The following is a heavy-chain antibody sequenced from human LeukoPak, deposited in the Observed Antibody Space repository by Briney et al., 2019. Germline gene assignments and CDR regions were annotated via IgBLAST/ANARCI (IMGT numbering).Heavy chain of an antibody. V-gene: IGHV3-13*01. CDR2: IGTASDT. CDR1: GFTFSSFD. D-gene: IGHD1-1*01. CDR3: ARGPPRGKYYYMDV. Sequence: GGSLTLSCAASGFTFSSFDMHWVRQPTGQGLEWVSTIGTASDTYYPGSVEGRFTLSRDNAKNSLYLQMNSLTAGDAAVYYCARGPPRGKYYYMDVWGKGTTVTVSS. J-gene: IGHJ6*03.